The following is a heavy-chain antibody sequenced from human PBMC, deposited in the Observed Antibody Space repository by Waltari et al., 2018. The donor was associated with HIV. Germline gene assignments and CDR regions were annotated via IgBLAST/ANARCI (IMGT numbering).Heavy chain of an antibody. J-gene: IGHJ3*01. V-gene: IGHV4-59*11. CDR3: ARAPYWNGYYYGFDD. Sequence: QVQLQESGPGLVKPSETLSLSCRVSGGPIRRHYCVWIRLPPGKGPEWIGSFQNSGNTNENTNFNPTLKSRVTISGDTSKNEFFLRLSSVTAADTAVYYCARAPYWNGYYYGFDDWDQGTKVTVSA. CDR2: FQNSGNTNENT. CDR1: GGPIRRHY. D-gene: IGHD3-3*01.